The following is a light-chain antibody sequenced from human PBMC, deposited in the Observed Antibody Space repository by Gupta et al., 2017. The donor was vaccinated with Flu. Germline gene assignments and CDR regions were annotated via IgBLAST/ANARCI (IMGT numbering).Light chain of an antibody. CDR2: NAS. J-gene: IGKJ3*01. CDR3: QQYKNYSPT. V-gene: IGKV1-5*03. Sequence: PSSLSASVGDRVTITCRASQSINNWLAWYQQKPGKAPKVLIYNASTLESGVPSRFSGSGSGTEFTLTISSLQSDDFATYYCQQYKNYSPTFGPGTKVDIK. CDR1: QSINNW.